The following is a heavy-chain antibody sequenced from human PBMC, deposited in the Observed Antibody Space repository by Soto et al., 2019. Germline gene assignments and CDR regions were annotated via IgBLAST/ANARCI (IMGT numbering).Heavy chain of an antibody. CDR3: ARDYRYCSGGSCYRFDP. CDR1: GGTFSSYA. V-gene: IGHV1-69*12. J-gene: IGHJ5*02. CDR2: IIPIFGTA. Sequence: QVQLVQSGAEVKKPGSSVKVSCKASGGTFSSYAISWVRQAPGQGLEWMGGIIPIFGTANYAQKFQGRVTITADESTSTAYMELSSLRSEDTAVYYCARDYRYCSGGSCYRFDPWGQGTLVTVSS. D-gene: IGHD2-15*01.